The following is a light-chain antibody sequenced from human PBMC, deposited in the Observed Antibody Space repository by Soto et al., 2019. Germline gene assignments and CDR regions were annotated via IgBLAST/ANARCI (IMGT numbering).Light chain of an antibody. CDR1: SSDVGGYNY. CDR3: SSYTSSSTLV. V-gene: IGLV2-14*01. Sequence: QSVLTQPASVSGSPGQWITISCTGTSSDVGGYNYVSWYQQHPGKAPKPMIYDVSNRPSGVSNRFSGSKSGNTASLTISGLQAEDEADYYCSSYTSSSTLVFGGGTKLTVL. CDR2: DVS. J-gene: IGLJ2*01.